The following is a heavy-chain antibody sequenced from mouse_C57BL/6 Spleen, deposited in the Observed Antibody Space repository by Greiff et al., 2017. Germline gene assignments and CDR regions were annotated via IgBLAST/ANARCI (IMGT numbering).Heavy chain of an antibody. Sequence: QVQLQQPGAELVRPGSSVKLSYKASGYTFTSYWMHWVKQRPIQGLEWIGNIDPSDSETHYTQKFKDKATLTVDKSSSTAYMQLSSLTSEDSAVYYCARSPNSWFAYWGQGTLVTVSA. CDR3: ARSPNSWFAY. D-gene: IGHD4-1*01. V-gene: IGHV1-52*01. J-gene: IGHJ3*01. CDR1: GYTFTSYW. CDR2: IDPSDSET.